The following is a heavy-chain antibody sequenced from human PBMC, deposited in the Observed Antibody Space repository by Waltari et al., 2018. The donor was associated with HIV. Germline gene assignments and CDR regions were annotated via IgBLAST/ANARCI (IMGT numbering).Heavy chain of an antibody. CDR3: AREIRRPLTASRGGYGLDV. D-gene: IGHD2-21*02. Sequence: QVQLQESGPGLVKPSETLSLTCSVSGGSINNYYWSWIRQPPGKGLAWIGYIFSSGSTNYTPSLKSRVTMSVDTSKKQLSRKVSSVTAADTAIYYWAREIRRPLTASRGGYGLDVWGQGTTVTVSS. CDR2: IFSSGST. V-gene: IGHV4-59*01. CDR1: GGSINNYY. J-gene: IGHJ6*02.